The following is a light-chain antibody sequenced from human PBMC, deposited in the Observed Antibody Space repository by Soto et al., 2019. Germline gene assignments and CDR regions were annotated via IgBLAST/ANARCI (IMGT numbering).Light chain of an antibody. V-gene: IGKV1-27*01. CDR3: QKYNSGRMT. CDR1: QGISNY. J-gene: IGKJ1*01. CDR2: AAS. Sequence: DIQMTQSPSSLSASVGDRVTITCRASQGISNYLACYQQKPGTVPKLLIYAASTLQSGVPSRVSGSGSGTDFLITISRLQPEDVATYYHQKYNSGRMTFGQGNKVEIK.